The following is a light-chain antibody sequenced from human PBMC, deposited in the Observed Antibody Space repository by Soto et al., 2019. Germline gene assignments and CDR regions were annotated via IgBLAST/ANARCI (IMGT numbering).Light chain of an antibody. CDR3: QQYYSAPLS. J-gene: IGKJ5*01. CDR1: QNLLSTSNYKNY. Sequence: DIVLTQSPDSLAVSLGERATINCKSSQNLLSTSNYKNYLGWFQQKPGQSPKLLISWASARESGVPDRFSGSGSGTDFTLTISSLQAGDVAIYFCQQYYSAPLSFGQGTRLEIK. CDR2: WAS. V-gene: IGKV4-1*01.